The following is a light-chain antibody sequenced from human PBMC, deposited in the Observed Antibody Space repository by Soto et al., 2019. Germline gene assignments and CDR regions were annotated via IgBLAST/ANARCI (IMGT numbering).Light chain of an antibody. Sequence: EIVMTQSPATLSVSPGERATLPCRASQSVSSNLAWYQQKPGQAPRLLIYGASTRATGIPARFSGTGSGTDFTLTVSSLQSEDFAVYYCQQYGNSPITFGQGTKVDIK. CDR2: GAS. J-gene: IGKJ1*01. V-gene: IGKV3-15*01. CDR3: QQYGNSPIT. CDR1: QSVSSN.